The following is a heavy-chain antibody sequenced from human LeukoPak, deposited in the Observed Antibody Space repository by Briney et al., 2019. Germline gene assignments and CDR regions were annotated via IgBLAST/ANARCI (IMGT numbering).Heavy chain of an antibody. J-gene: IGHJ4*02. Sequence: ASVKVSCKTSGYTFSDYYIHWVRQAPGQGLEWMGWINPNSGGTNYAQKFQGRVTMTRDTSISTAYMDLSRLRSDDTAVYYCARGSIEGATFDYFDYWGQGTLVTVSS. CDR1: GYTFSDYY. CDR3: ARGSIEGATFDYFDY. D-gene: IGHD1-26*01. CDR2: INPNSGGT. V-gene: IGHV1-2*02.